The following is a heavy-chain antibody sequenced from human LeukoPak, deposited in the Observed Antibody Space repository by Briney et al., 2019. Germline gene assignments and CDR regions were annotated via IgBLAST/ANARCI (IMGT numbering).Heavy chain of an antibody. CDR1: GGSFSGYY. D-gene: IGHD5-24*01. V-gene: IGHV4-34*01. CDR3: ARRSYNSPFRY. J-gene: IGHJ4*02. Sequence: LSETLSLTCAVYGGSFSGYYWSWIRQPPGKGLEWIGEINHSGSTNYNPSLKSRVTISVDTSKNQFSLKLSSVTAADTAVYYCARRSYNSPFRYWGQGTLVTVSS. CDR2: INHSGST.